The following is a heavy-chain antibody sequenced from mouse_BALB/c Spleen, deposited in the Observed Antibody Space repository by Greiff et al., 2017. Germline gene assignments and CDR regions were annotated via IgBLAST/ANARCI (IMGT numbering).Heavy chain of an antibody. CDR2: ISSGSSTI. V-gene: IGHV5-17*02. Sequence: EVKLVESGGGLVQPGGSRKLSCAASGFTFSSFGMHWVRQAPEKGLEWVAYISSGSSTIYYADTVKGRFTISRDNPKNTLFLQMTSLRSEDTAMYYCAREGYYGYAMDYWGQGTSVTVSS. D-gene: IGHD1-1*01. J-gene: IGHJ4*01. CDR3: AREGYYGYAMDY. CDR1: GFTFSSFG.